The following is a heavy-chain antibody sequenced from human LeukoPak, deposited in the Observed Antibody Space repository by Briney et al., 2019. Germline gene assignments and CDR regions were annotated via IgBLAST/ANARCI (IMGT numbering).Heavy chain of an antibody. CDR2: IKSKTDGGTT. V-gene: IGHV3-15*01. J-gene: IGHJ4*02. CDR3: TPLPVVGATTGDY. D-gene: IGHD1-26*01. CDR1: GFLFSNPW. Sequence: GGSLGLSGEAPGFLFSNPWMSGVAQAPGRGWDGVGVIKSKTDGGTTDYAAPVKGRFTISRDDSKNTLYLQMNSLKTEDTAVYYCTPLPVVGATTGDYWGQGTLVTVSS.